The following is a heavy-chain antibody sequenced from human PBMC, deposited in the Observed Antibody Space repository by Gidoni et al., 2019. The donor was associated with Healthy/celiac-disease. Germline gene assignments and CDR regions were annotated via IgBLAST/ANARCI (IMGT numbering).Heavy chain of an antibody. CDR1: GFTVSSNY. V-gene: IGHV3-53*04. CDR3: ARGRYDSSGYAFDI. D-gene: IGHD3-22*01. Sequence: EVQLVESGGGLVQPGGSLRLSCAASGFTVSSNYMSWVRQAPGKGLEWVSVIYSGGSTYYADSVKGRFTISRHNSKNTLYLQMNSLRAEDTAVYYCARGRYDSSGYAFDIWGQGTMVTVSS. CDR2: IYSGGST. J-gene: IGHJ3*02.